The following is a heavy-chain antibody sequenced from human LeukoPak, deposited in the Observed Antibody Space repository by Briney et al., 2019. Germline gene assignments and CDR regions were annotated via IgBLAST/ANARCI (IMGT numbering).Heavy chain of an antibody. CDR3: AREFRSSGGQVTSHGMDV. D-gene: IGHD6-19*01. CDR1: GFTFSSYE. V-gene: IGHV3-33*08. J-gene: IGHJ6*02. Sequence: GGSLGLSCAASGFTFSSYEMNWVRQAPGKGLEWVAVIWYDGSNKYYADSVKGRFTISRDNSKNTLYLQMNSLRAEDTAVYYCAREFRSSGGQVTSHGMDVWGQGTTVTVSS. CDR2: IWYDGSNK.